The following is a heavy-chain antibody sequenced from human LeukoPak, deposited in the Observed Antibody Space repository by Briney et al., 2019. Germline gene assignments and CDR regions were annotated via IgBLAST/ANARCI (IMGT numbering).Heavy chain of an antibody. D-gene: IGHD3-22*01. V-gene: IGHV4-34*01. CDR1: GGSFSGYY. CDR2: INHSGST. J-gene: IGHJ3*02. CDR3: ARAFDSSGRSDAFDI. Sequence: SETLSLTCAVYGGSFSGYYWSWIRQPPGKGLEWIGEINHSGSTNYNPSLKSRVTISVDTSKNQFSLKLSSVTAADTAVYYCARAFDSSGRSDAFDIWGQGTMVTVSS.